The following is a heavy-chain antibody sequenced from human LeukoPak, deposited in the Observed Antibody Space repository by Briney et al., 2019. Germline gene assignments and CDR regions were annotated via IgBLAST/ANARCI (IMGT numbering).Heavy chain of an antibody. CDR1: GFTFSSYE. J-gene: IGHJ4*02. D-gene: IGHD6-19*01. V-gene: IGHV3-48*03. CDR2: ISSSGSSI. Sequence: GGALRLSCAASGFTFSSYEMNWVRQAPGKGLEWVSYISSSGSSIYYADSVKGRFTISRDNAKNSLYLQVNSLRAEDTAVYYCSRKFGGVVSGWLLDYWGQGTVVSVSS. CDR3: SRKFGGVVSGWLLDY.